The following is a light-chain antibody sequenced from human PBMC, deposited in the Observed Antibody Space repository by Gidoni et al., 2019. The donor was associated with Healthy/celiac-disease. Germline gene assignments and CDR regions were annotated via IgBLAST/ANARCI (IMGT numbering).Light chain of an antibody. J-gene: IGKJ2*01. CDR3: QQYNSYPYT. CDR2: KAS. CDR1: QSISSW. Sequence: DIQMTKSPSTLSASVGDRVTITCRASQSISSWLAWYQPKPWKAPKLLIYKASSLESGVPSRFSGSGSGTEFTLTISSLQPDDFATYYCQQYNSYPYTFGQGTKLEIK. V-gene: IGKV1-5*03.